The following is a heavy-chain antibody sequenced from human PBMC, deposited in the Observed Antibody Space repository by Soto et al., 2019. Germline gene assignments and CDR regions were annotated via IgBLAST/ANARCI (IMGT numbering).Heavy chain of an antibody. D-gene: IGHD2-2*03. Sequence: SETLSLTCAVSGTSISSTFWWTWVRQPPGKGLEWIGEMYSSESTNYNPSFMSRVTISVDTSKNEFSLRLSSVTAADTAVYYCARLNGYCISTNCHGYYGMDVWGQGTTVTVSS. CDR1: GTSISSTFW. J-gene: IGHJ6*02. V-gene: IGHV4-4*02. CDR3: ARLNGYCISTNCHGYYGMDV. CDR2: MYSSEST.